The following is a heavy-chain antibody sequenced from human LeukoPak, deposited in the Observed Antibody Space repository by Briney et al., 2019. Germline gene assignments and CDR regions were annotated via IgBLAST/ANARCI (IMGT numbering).Heavy chain of an antibody. CDR1: GGSFSGYY. CDR2: INHSGST. Sequence: KPSETLSLTCAVYGGSFSGYYWSWIRQPPGKGLEWIGEINHSGSTNYNPSLKSRVTISVDTSKNQFSLKLSSVTAADTAVYYCPRGRRAWENYEFLTGYYNRDPKHNIDYSGQGALGTVSS. D-gene: IGHD3-9*01. V-gene: IGHV4-34*01. CDR3: PRGRRAWENYEFLTGYYNRDPKHNIDY. J-gene: IGHJ4*02.